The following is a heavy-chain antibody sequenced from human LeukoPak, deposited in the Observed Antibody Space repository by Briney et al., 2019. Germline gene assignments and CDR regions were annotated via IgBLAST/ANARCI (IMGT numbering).Heavy chain of an antibody. D-gene: IGHD2-2*01. CDR3: ARDRSSSYTRDWFDP. CDR2: VYDSESI. J-gene: IGHJ5*02. V-gene: IGHV4-4*07. CDR1: VGSINGYY. Sequence: SETLSLTCTVSVGSINGYYWSWIRQPAGKGLEWIGRVYDSESINYNPSLKSRVTMSIDTSKNQFYLKLNSVTAADTAVYYCARDRSSSYTRDWFDPWGQGALVTVSS.